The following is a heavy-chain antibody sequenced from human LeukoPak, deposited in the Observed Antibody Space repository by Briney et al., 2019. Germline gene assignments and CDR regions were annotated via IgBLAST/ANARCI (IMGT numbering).Heavy chain of an antibody. CDR1: GYTFTSYG. V-gene: IGHV1-18*01. D-gene: IGHD3-10*01. Sequence: GASVKLSCKASGYTFTSYGISWVRQAPGQGLEWMGWISAYNGNTNYAQKLQGRVTMTTDTSTSTAYMELRSLRSDDTAVYYCARGQDYYGSLYYFDYWGQGTLVTVSS. CDR2: ISAYNGNT. CDR3: ARGQDYYGSLYYFDY. J-gene: IGHJ4*02.